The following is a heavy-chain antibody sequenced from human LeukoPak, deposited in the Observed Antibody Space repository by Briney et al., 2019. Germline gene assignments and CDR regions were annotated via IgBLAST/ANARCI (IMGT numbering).Heavy chain of an antibody. CDR3: ARRKVEMATIRNRGHFDY. J-gene: IGHJ4*02. CDR2: INHSGST. CDR1: GGSFSGYY. V-gene: IGHV4-34*01. D-gene: IGHD5-24*01. Sequence: SETLSLTCAVYGGSFSGYYWSWIRQPPEKGLEWIGEINHSGSTNYNPSLKSRVTISVDTSKNQFSLKLSSVTAADTAVYYCARRKVEMATIRNRGHFDYWGQGTLVTVSS.